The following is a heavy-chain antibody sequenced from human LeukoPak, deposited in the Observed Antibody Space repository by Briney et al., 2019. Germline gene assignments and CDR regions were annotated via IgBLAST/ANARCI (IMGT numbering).Heavy chain of an antibody. CDR3: AKGHSAHGTGFDC. CDR2: ISGSGDTT. J-gene: IGHJ4*02. Sequence: GGSLRLSCAASGLTFYSYGMSWVRQAPGQGLEWVSGISGSGDTTYYADSVKGRFTISRDNSKNTLYLQMNSLRVEDTGVYYCAKGHSAHGTGFDCWGQGTQVAVSS. V-gene: IGHV3-23*01. D-gene: IGHD1-14*01. CDR1: GLTFYSYG.